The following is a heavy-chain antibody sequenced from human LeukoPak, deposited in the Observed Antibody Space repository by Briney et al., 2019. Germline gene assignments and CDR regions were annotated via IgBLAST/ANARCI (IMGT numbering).Heavy chain of an antibody. CDR1: GYTFTSYY. J-gene: IGHJ3*02. CDR3: ARVKPNYYDSSAYGTFDI. D-gene: IGHD3-22*01. Sequence: ASVKVPCKASGYTFTSYYMHWVRQAPGQGREWMGIINPSGGSTSYAQKFQGRVTMTRDTSTSTVYVELSSLRSEDTAVYYCARVKPNYYDSSAYGTFDIWGQGTMVTVSS. CDR2: INPSGGST. V-gene: IGHV1-46*01.